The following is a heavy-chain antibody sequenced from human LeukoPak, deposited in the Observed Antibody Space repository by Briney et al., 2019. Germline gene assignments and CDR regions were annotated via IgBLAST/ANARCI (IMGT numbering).Heavy chain of an antibody. J-gene: IGHJ4*02. D-gene: IGHD5-18*01. CDR3: ASSQRKGYSYGLY. V-gene: IGHV3-7*01. CDR1: GFTFSNYW. Sequence: GGSLRPSFAASGFTFSNYWMSWVRQAPGKGLGWVANIKQDGSEKYYVDFVKGRFTISRDNAKNSLYLQMNSLRADDAAVYYCASSQRKGYSYGLYWGQGTLVTVSS. CDR2: IKQDGSEK.